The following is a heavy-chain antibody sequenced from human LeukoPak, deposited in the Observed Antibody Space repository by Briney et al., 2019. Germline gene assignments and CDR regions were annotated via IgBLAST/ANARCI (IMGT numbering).Heavy chain of an antibody. J-gene: IGHJ3*02. CDR2: IKQDGSEK. CDR3: ASGLGIAVAGSAFDI. V-gene: IGHV3-7*05. CDR1: GFTFSSYR. D-gene: IGHD6-19*01. Sequence: GGSLRLSCAASGFTFSSYRMSWVRQAPGKGLEWVANIKQDGSEKYYVDSVKGRFTISRDNAKNSLYLQMNSLRAEDTAVYYCASGLGIAVAGSAFDIWGQGTMVTVSS.